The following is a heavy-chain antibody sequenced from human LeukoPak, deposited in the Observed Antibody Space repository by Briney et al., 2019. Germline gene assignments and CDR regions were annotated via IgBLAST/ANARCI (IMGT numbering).Heavy chain of an antibody. CDR2: VYYTGST. CDR1: GGSISSALYH. V-gene: IGHV4-39*01. D-gene: IGHD3/OR15-3a*01. J-gene: IGHJ5*02. CDR3: ARQEIGLRSFDP. Sequence: SETLFLTCTVSGGSISSALYHWGWIRQPPGTNLEWLGSVYYTGSTHNNPSLKSRVTISVDTSKNQFSLNLSSVTAADTAVYYCARQEIGLRSFDPWGQGTLVTVSS.